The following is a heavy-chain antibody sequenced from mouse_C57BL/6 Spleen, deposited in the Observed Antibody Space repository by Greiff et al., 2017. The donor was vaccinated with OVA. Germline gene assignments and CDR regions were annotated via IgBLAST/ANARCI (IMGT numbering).Heavy chain of an antibody. CDR2: ISSGSSTI. CDR3: ARAYSNDYAMDY. V-gene: IGHV5-17*01. Sequence: EVQGVESGGGLVKPGGSLKLSCAASGFTFSDYGMHWVRQAPEKGLEWVAYISSGSSTIYYADTVKGRFTISRDNAKNTLFLQMTSLRSEDTAMYDCARAYSNDYAMDYWGQGTSVTVSS. J-gene: IGHJ4*01. D-gene: IGHD2-5*01. CDR1: GFTFSDYG.